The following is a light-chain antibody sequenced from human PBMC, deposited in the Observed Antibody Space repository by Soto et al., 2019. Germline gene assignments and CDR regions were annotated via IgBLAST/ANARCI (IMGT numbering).Light chain of an antibody. CDR3: QSSDSSGRYPYV. V-gene: IGLV3-25*02. J-gene: IGLJ1*01. Sequence: SYELTQPPSVSVSPGQTARITCSGDALPKQYACWYQQKPGQAPVVVIYKDNGRPSGIPERFSGSSSGTTVTLTISGVQAEDEAYYYCQSSDSSGRYPYVFGTGTKVTVL. CDR2: KDN. CDR1: ALPKQY.